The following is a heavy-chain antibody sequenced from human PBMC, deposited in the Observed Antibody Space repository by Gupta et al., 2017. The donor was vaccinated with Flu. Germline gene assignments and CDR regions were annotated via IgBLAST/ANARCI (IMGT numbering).Heavy chain of an antibody. CDR3: AKDPLGTTIVTRPPEF. Sequence: QVQLVESGGGVVPPGRSLRLPSAASGFNCRNYGMHWRLQAPGQGLEWVAVVSYDGSYIKYADSVKGRVTISKDDSRSTLWLKMSSLRAEDTAVYYCAKDPLGTTIVTRPPEFWGQGTLVTVSS. CDR1: GFNCRNYG. V-gene: IGHV3-30*18. CDR2: VSYDGSYI. D-gene: IGHD7-27*01. J-gene: IGHJ4*02.